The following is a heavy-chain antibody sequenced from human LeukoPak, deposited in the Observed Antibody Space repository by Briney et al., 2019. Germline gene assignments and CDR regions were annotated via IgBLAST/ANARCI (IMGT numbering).Heavy chain of an antibody. CDR2: ITPNADKT. J-gene: IGHJ1*01. CDR1: GFTFGSYG. V-gene: IGHV3-23*01. D-gene: IGHD3-22*01. Sequence: GRSLRLSCAASGFTFGSYGMSWVRQAPGKGLEWVSFITPNADKTSYADSVEGRFNISRDNPRNTLYMQMNSLRDEDTAVYYCAIMHGYYDGSGYWVQWGQGTLVTVSS. CDR3: AIMHGYYDGSGYWVQ.